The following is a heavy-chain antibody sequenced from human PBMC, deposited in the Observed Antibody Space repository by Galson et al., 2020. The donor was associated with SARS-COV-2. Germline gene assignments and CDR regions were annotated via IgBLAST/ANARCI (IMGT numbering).Heavy chain of an antibody. CDR2: IYHSGKA. V-gene: IGHV4-30-2*01. D-gene: IGHD5-18*01. Sequence: SETLSLTCAVSGGSISDYSWSWIRQPPGKGLEWIGYIYHSGKAFYNTSLKSRVTMSVDTSKNQISLNLNSVTAADTAFYYCTRDRGYGTLDYWGQGTLVTVSS. J-gene: IGHJ4*02. CDR3: TRDRGYGTLDY. CDR1: GGSISDYS.